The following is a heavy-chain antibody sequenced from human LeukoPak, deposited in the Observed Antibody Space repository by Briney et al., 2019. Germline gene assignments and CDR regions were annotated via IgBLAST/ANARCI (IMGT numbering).Heavy chain of an antibody. Sequence: GGSLRLSCAASGFTFSNAWMSWVRQAPGKGLEWVGRIKSKTDGGTTDYAAPVKGRFTISRDDSKNTLYLQMNSLKTEDTAVYYCTTTYCSGGSCDYLGQGTLVTVSS. V-gene: IGHV3-15*01. CDR1: GFTFSNAW. J-gene: IGHJ4*02. D-gene: IGHD2-15*01. CDR2: IKSKTDGGTT. CDR3: TTTYCSGGSCDY.